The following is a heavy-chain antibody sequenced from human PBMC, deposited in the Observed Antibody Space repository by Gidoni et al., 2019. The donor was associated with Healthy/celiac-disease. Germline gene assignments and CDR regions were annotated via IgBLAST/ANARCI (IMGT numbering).Heavy chain of an antibody. CDR2: IYPGDSDT. Sequence: EVQLVQSGAEVKKPGESMKISCQGSGDSFPSYWNGWRRQMPGKGLEWRGIIYPGDSDTRYSPSFQGQVTISADKSISTAYLQWSSLKASDTAMYYCARHRDYDSSGYYPDYWGQGTLVTVSS. CDR3: ARHRDYDSSGYYPDY. V-gene: IGHV5-51*01. CDR1: GDSFPSYW. J-gene: IGHJ4*02. D-gene: IGHD3-22*01.